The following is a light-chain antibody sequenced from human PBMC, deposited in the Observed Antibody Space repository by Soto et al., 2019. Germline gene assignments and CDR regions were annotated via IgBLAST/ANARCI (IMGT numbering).Light chain of an antibody. J-gene: IGLJ3*02. V-gene: IGLV2-23*02. CDR2: DVT. CDR1: SSDVGSNNL. CDR3: CSYAATNTLV. Sequence: QSALTQPASVSGSPGQSITISCTGTSSDVGSNNLVSWYQQHPGKAPKLMIYDVTKRPSGISNRFAGYKSDNTASLTISGLQAEDEADYYCCSYAATNTLVFGAGTKLTVL.